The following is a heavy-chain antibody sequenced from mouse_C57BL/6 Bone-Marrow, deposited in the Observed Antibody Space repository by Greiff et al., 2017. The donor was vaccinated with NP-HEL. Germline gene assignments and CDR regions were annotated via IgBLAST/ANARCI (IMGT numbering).Heavy chain of an antibody. D-gene: IGHD2-12*01. CDR3: ARSENYSPYYYAMDY. CDR1: GYTFTSYG. V-gene: IGHV1-81*01. CDR2: IYPRSGNT. J-gene: IGHJ4*01. Sequence: VKVVESGAELARPGASVKLSCKASGYTFTSYGISWVKQRTGQGLEWIGEIYPRSGNTYYNEKFKGKATLTADKSSSTAYMELRSLTSEDSAVYFCARSENYSPYYYAMDYWGQGTSVTVSS.